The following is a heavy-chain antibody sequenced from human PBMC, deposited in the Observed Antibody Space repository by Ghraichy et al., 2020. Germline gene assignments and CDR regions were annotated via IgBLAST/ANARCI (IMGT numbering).Heavy chain of an antibody. Sequence: SQTLSLTCTVSGGSISSSSYYWGWIRQPPGKGLEWIGSIYYSGSTYYNPSLKSRVTISVDTSKNQFSLKLSSVTAADTAVYYCASETVAGTQWFDPWGQGTLVTVSP. CDR2: IYYSGST. D-gene: IGHD6-19*01. J-gene: IGHJ5*02. CDR3: ASETVAGTQWFDP. CDR1: GGSISSSSYY. V-gene: IGHV4-39*07.